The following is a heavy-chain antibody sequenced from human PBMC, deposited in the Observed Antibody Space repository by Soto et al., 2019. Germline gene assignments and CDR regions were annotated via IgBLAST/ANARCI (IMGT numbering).Heavy chain of an antibody. V-gene: IGHV4-59*01. CDR1: GGSMRNYF. Sequence: PSETLSLTCTVSGGSMRNYFWTWIRQPPGKGLEWIGYIHYSGTTSFFPSYNPSLRSRVTISEDTSKNQFALTLLSLTTADTAVYFCSSGEASSRNLAPYYLDFWGQGTLVTVSS. D-gene: IGHD6-13*01. CDR2: IHYSGTT. CDR3: SSGEASSRNLAPYYLDF. J-gene: IGHJ4*02.